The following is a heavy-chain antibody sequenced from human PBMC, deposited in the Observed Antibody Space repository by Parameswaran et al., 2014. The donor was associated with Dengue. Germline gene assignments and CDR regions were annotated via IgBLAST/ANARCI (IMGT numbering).Heavy chain of an antibody. CDR2: ISSTTSII. D-gene: IGHD2-2*01. J-gene: IGHJ5*02. V-gene: IGHV3-48*03. Sequence: KWIRQPPGKGLEWISYISSTTSIIYYADSVKGRFTISRDNANNSLLLQMNSLRAEDTALYYCARGLPGARMLVLDRWGQGTLVTVSS. CDR3: ARGLPGARMLVLDR.